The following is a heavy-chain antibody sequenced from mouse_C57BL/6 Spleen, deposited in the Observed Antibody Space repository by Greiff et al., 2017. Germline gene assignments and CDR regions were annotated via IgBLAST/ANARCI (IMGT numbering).Heavy chain of an antibody. CDR3: AKKGAHYYGSSPDWYFDV. J-gene: IGHJ1*03. CDR2: IWRGGST. D-gene: IGHD1-1*01. V-gene: IGHV2-5*01. CDR1: GFSLTSYG. Sequence: VQLQQSGPGLVQPSQSLSITCTVSGFSLTSYGVHWVRQSPGKGLEWLGVIWRGGSTDYNAAFMSRLSITKDNSKSQVFFKMNSLQADDTAIYYCAKKGAHYYGSSPDWYFDVWGTGTTVTVSS.